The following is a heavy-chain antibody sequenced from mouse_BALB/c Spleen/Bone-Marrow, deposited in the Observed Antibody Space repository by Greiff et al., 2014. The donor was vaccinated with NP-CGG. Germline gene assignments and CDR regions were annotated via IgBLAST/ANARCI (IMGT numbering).Heavy chain of an antibody. Sequence: VQLQQSGPSLVKPSQTLSLTCSVTGDSITSGYWNWIRKLPGNKLEYMGYISYSGSTYYNPSLKSRISISRDISKNQYYLQLNSVTTEDTATYYCARDSSGGILAMDYWGQGTSVTVSS. V-gene: IGHV3-8*02. D-gene: IGHD3-2*01. CDR3: ARDSSGGILAMDY. CDR1: GDSITSGY. CDR2: ISYSGST. J-gene: IGHJ4*01.